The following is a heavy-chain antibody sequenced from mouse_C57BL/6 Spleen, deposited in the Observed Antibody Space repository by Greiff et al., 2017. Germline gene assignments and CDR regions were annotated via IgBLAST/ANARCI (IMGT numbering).Heavy chain of an antibody. D-gene: IGHD4-1*01. CDR2: IWRGRST. CDR3: AKTGANWDEDYFDY. V-gene: IGHV2-5*01. CDR1: GFSLTSYG. J-gene: IGHJ2*01. Sequence: VQGVESGPGLVQPSQSLSITCTVSGFSLTSYGVHWVRQSPGKGLEWLGVIWRGRSTDYNAAFMSRLSTTKDNSKSQVFFKMNSLQADDTAIYYCAKTGANWDEDYFDYWGQGTTLTVSS.